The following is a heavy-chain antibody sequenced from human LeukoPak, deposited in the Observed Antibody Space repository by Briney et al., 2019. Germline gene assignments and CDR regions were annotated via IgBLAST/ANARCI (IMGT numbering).Heavy chain of an antibody. Sequence: GGSLRLSCAASGFTFSNYGMHWVRQAPGKGLEWVAVISYDGSNKYYAESVKGRFTISRDNSKNTLYLQMNSLRAEDTAIYYCARDPSMVRGDNYFDYWGQGTLVTVSS. J-gene: IGHJ4*02. V-gene: IGHV3-30*03. CDR2: ISYDGSNK. D-gene: IGHD3-10*01. CDR1: GFTFSNYG. CDR3: ARDPSMVRGDNYFDY.